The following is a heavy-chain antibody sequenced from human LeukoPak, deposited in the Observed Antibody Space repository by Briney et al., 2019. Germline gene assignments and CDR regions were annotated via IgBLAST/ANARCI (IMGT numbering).Heavy chain of an antibody. J-gene: IGHJ6*02. CDR3: ARDLVVVARPYYYGMDV. D-gene: IGHD2-2*01. V-gene: IGHV3-66*01. Sequence: PGGSLRLSCAASGFTVSSNYMSWVRQAPGKGQEWVSVIYSGGSTYYADSVKGRFTISRDNSKNTLYLQMNSLRAEDTAVYYCARDLVVVARPYYYGMDVWGQGTTVTVSS. CDR1: GFTVSSNY. CDR2: IYSGGST.